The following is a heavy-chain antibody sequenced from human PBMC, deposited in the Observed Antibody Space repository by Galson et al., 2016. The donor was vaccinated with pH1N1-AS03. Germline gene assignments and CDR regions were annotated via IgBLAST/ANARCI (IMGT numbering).Heavy chain of an antibody. V-gene: IGHV3-23*01. D-gene: IGHD6-6*01. CDR2: ISGSGGIA. J-gene: IGHJ4*02. CDR3: GKGGYSTSPPAVDS. Sequence: SLRLSCAASGFTFSNYVMSWVRQAPGKGLEWVSCISGSGGIANHADSVKGRLTTSRDNSKNTLYLQMNNLRAEDTAVYYCGKGGYSTSPPAVDSWGQGTLVAVSS. CDR1: GFTFSNYV.